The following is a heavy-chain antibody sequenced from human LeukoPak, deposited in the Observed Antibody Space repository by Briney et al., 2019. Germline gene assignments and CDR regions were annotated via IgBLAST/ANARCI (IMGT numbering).Heavy chain of an antibody. CDR3: ARGQRYYGSGSYQI. Sequence: PSETLSLTCTVSGGAISRYDWSWIRQPPGKGLEWIGYIYYSGSTNYNPSLKSRVTISVDTSKNQFSLKLSSVTAADTAVYYCARGQRYYGSGSYQIWGQGTLVTVSS. CDR1: GGAISRYD. V-gene: IGHV4-59*01. J-gene: IGHJ4*02. CDR2: IYYSGST. D-gene: IGHD3-10*01.